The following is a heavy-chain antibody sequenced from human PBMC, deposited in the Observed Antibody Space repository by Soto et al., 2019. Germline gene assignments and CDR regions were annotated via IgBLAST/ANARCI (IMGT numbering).Heavy chain of an antibody. Sequence: GGALRLPCAASGFRFRPYGNHWGRQAPGKGPEWVAFISNDGSNKYYADSVKGRFTISRDNSKNTLYLQMNSLRAEDTAVYYCAKGSGVAARTYYYYGMDVWGQGTTVTVSS. J-gene: IGHJ6*02. CDR2: ISNDGSNK. CDR3: AKGSGVAARTYYYYGMDV. CDR1: GFRFRPYG. V-gene: IGHV3-30*18. D-gene: IGHD6-6*01.